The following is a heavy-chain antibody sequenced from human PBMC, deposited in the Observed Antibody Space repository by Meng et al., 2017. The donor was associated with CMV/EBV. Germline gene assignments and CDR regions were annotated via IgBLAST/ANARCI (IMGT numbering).Heavy chain of an antibody. CDR3: ARGQGDFWIGYSVYYYYGMDV. CDR1: GGSFSGYY. J-gene: IGHJ6*02. D-gene: IGHD3-3*01. Sequence: SETLSLTCAVYGGSFSGYYWSWIRQPPGKGLEWFGEINHSGSTNYNPSLKSRVTISVDTSKNQFSLKLSSVTAADTAVYYCARGQGDFWIGYSVYYYYGMDVWGQGTTVTVSS. CDR2: INHSGST. V-gene: IGHV4-34*01.